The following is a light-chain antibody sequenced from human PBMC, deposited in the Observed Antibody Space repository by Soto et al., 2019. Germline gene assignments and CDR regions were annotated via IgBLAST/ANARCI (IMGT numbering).Light chain of an antibody. V-gene: IGKV1-12*01. J-gene: IGKJ4*01. Sequence: DIHMTQSPSSLSASVGYIFTITCRASQGISSWLAWYQQKKGKAPKLLIYAASSLQSGVPSRLRGSGYGTDLTITISSMQTEDFETCYCQQANSFPLTFGGGTKVDIK. CDR2: AAS. CDR3: QQANSFPLT. CDR1: QGISSW.